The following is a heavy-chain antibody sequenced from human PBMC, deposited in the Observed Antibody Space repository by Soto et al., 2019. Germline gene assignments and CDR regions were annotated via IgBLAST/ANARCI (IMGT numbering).Heavy chain of an antibody. J-gene: IGHJ6*02. V-gene: IGHV1-69*13. CDR2: IIPIFGTA. D-gene: IGHD3-10*01. Sequence: EASVKVSCKASGGTFSSYAISWVRQAPGQGLEWMGGIIPIFGTANYAQKFQGRVTITADESTSTAYMELSSLRSEDTAVYYCARDPRTLWFGELLVHPTPAEKFGYYYGMDVWGQGTTVTVSS. CDR1: GGTFSSYA. CDR3: ARDPRTLWFGELLVHPTPAEKFGYYYGMDV.